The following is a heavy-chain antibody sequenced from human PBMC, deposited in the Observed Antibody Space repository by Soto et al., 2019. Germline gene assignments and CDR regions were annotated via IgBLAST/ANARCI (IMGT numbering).Heavy chain of an antibody. CDR1: GGSISSYY. CDR2: INHSGIT. J-gene: IGHJ4*02. Sequence: SETLSLTCTVSGGSISSYYWSWIRQPPGKGLEWIGEINHSGITNYNPSLKSRVTISVDTSKNQLSLKLSSVTAADTAVYYCARAPNYYDSSGYSYWGQGTLVTVSS. V-gene: IGHV4-34*01. CDR3: ARAPNYYDSSGYSY. D-gene: IGHD3-22*01.